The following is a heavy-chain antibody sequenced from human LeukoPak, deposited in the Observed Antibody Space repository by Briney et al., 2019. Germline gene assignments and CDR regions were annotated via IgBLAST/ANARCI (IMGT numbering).Heavy chain of an antibody. D-gene: IGHD6-13*01. CDR1: GYTFTGYY. CDR3: TKDLRYSSSWSSGWFDP. J-gene: IGHJ5*02. Sequence: ASVKVSCKTSGYTFTGYYMHWVRQAPGQGLEWMGWINPNSGGTNYAQKFQGRVTMTRDTSISTAYMELNRLRSDDTAVYYRTKDLRYSSSWSSGWFDPWGQGTLVTVSS. V-gene: IGHV1-2*02. CDR2: INPNSGGT.